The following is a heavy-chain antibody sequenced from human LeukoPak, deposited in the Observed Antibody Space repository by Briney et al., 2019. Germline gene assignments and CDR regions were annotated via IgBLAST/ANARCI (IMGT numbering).Heavy chain of an antibody. CDR1: GFTFSEYG. CDR3: VKDPYSSGWYGGNAFDL. CDR2: IGGGDHDT. Sequence: PGGSLRLSCAASGFTFSEYGMSWVRQAPGKGLEWVSSIGGGDHDTFYADSVKGRFTISRDNSKNTVYLQLNSLRVEDTAVYHCVKDPYSSGWYGGNAFDLWGQGTKVTVSS. D-gene: IGHD6-19*01. J-gene: IGHJ3*01. V-gene: IGHV3-23*01.